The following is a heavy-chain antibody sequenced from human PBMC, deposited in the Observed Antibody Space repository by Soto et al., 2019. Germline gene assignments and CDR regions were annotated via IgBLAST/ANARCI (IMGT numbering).Heavy chain of an antibody. CDR1: GGSVSSGSYY. D-gene: IGHD6-13*01. V-gene: IGHV4-61*01. CDR3: ARVTFTIAEAGFLDV. Sequence: QVQLQESGPGLVKPSETLSLTCTVSGGSVSSGSYYWSWIRQPPGKGLEWIGYIYYSGSTNYNPSLKSRVTISVDTSKNQYSMKLSSVTAADTAVYYCARVTFTIAEAGFLDVWGQGTTVTVSS. J-gene: IGHJ6*02. CDR2: IYYSGST.